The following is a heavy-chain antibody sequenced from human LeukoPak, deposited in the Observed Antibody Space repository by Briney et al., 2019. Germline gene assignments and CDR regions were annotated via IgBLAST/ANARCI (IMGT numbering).Heavy chain of an antibody. D-gene: IGHD3-22*01. CDR2: IIPILGIA. J-gene: IGHJ4*02. Sequence: ASVKVSCKASGGTFSSYAISWVRQAPGQGLEWMGRIIPILGIANYAQKFQGRVTITADKSTSTAYMELSSLRSEDTAVYYCARHDHYYDSSGPLGWGQGTLVTVSS. CDR3: ARHDHYYDSSGPLG. CDR1: GGTFSSYA. V-gene: IGHV1-69*04.